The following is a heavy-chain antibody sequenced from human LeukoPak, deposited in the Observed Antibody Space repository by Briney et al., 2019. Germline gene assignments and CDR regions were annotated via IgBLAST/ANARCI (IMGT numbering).Heavy chain of an antibody. Sequence: PGGSLRLSCAASGFTFSSYAMSWVRQAPGKGLEWVSAISGSGGSTYYADSVKGRFTISRDNSKNTLYLQMNSLRAEDTAVYYCAKSGEYDFWSGYFGYWGQGTLVTVSS. V-gene: IGHV3-23*01. CDR1: GFTFSSYA. D-gene: IGHD3-3*01. CDR3: AKSGEYDFWSGYFGY. J-gene: IGHJ4*02. CDR2: ISGSGGST.